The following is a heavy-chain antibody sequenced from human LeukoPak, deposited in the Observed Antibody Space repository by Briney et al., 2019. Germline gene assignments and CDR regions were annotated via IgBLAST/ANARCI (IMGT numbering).Heavy chain of an antibody. CDR2: MNPNSGNT. J-gene: IGHJ6*03. V-gene: IGHV1-8*01. CDR1: GYTFTSYV. D-gene: IGHD5-18*01. CDR3: ARGPDTAKGYYYYYYMDV. Sequence: ASVKVSCKASGYTFTSYVINWVRQATGQGLEWMGWMNPNSGNTGYAQKFQGRVTMTRNTSISTAYMELSSLRSEDTAVYYCARGPDTAKGYYYYYYMDVWGKGTTVTVSS.